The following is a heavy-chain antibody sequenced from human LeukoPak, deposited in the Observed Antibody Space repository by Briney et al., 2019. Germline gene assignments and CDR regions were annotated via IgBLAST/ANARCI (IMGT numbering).Heavy chain of an antibody. CDR2: ISAYNGNT. CDR3: ASAPGIVGATDFDY. CDR1: GYTFTSYG. Sequence: ASVKVSCKASGYTFTSYGISWVRQAPGQGLEWMGWISAYNGNTNYAQKLQGRVTMTTDTSTSTAYMELRSLRSDDTAVYYCASAPGIVGATDFDYWGQGTLVTGSS. V-gene: IGHV1-18*01. J-gene: IGHJ4*02. D-gene: IGHD1-26*01.